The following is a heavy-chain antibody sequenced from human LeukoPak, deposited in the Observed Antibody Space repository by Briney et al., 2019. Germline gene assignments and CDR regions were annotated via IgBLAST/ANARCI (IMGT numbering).Heavy chain of an antibody. CDR2: IKQDGSEK. Sequence: QAGGSLTLSCAASGFTFSSYWMSWVRQAPGKGLEWVANIKQDGSEKYFVDSMKGRFTISRDNAKNSLYLQMNSLRAEDTAVYYCARLTNIVATIGWDFGPTNFDYWGQGTLVTVSS. J-gene: IGHJ4*02. CDR3: ARLTNIVATIGWDFGPTNFDY. V-gene: IGHV3-7*01. D-gene: IGHD5-12*01. CDR1: GFTFSSYW.